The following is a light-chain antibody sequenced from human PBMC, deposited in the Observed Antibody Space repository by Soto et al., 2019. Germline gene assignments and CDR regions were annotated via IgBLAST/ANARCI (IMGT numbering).Light chain of an antibody. V-gene: IGKV3-20*01. CDR3: QQYGGSPFT. J-gene: IGKJ3*01. CDR2: AAS. CDR1: RSVSVNS. Sequence: EIVLTQSPGTLSLSPGERATLSCRASRSVSVNSLAWYHQKGGQAPRLLIYAASTRATGVPDRFSGTGSGTDFALTISRLETDDSAVYYCQQYGGSPFTFGPGTKVDIK.